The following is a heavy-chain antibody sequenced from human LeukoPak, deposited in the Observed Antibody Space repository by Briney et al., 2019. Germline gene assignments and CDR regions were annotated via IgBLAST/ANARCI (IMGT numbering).Heavy chain of an antibody. CDR3: ASDLGYCSSTSCPPFDH. CDR1: GFTFSSYP. Sequence: TGGSLRLSCAASGFTFSSYPMHWVRQAPGKGLEWVAVISYDGNNEYYADSVKGRFTISRDNSKNMLYLQMNSLRDEDTAVYYCASDLGYCSSTSCPPFDHWGQGTLVTVSS. CDR2: ISYDGNNE. D-gene: IGHD2-2*01. J-gene: IGHJ4*02. V-gene: IGHV3-30-3*01.